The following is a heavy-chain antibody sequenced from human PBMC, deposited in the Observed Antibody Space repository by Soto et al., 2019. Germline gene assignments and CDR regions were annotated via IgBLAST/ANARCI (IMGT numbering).Heavy chain of an antibody. CDR2: IYPGDSDT. V-gene: IGHV5-51*01. J-gene: IGHJ6*02. CDR1: GYSFTSYW. CDR3: AIPPYGDYEDHYRLAV. D-gene: IGHD4-17*01. Sequence: GESLKISCKGSGYSFTSYWIGWVRQMPGKGLEWMGIIYPGDSDTRYSPSFQGQVTISADKSISTAYLQWSSLKASDTAMYYCAIPPYGDYEDHYRLAVCGQGTTVTVSS.